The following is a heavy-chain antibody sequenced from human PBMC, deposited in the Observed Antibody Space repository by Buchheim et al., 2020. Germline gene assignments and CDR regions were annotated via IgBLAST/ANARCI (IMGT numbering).Heavy chain of an antibody. J-gene: IGHJ5*02. D-gene: IGHD2-2*01. V-gene: IGHV7-4-1*02. CDR1: GYTFTSYA. CDR2: INTNTGNP. CDR3: AREANDCGSTSCYSWGGEFAP. Sequence: QVQLVQSGSELKKPGASVKVSCKASGYTFTSYAMNWVRQAPGQGLEWMGWINTNTGNPTYAQGFTGRFVFSFDTSVSTAYLQISSRKAEDTAVYYCAREANDCGSTSCYSWGGEFAPWGKGT.